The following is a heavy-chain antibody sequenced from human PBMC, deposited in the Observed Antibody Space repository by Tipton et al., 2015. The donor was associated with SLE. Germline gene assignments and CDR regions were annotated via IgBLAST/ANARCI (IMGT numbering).Heavy chain of an antibody. Sequence: TLSLTCTVSGGSISSHYWSWIRQPPGKGLEWIGYIYYSGSTNYNPSLKSRVTISVDTSKNQFSLKLSSVTAADTAVYYCASLAVPAAREKGFDYWGQGTLVTVSS. CDR2: IYYSGST. J-gene: IGHJ4*02. CDR1: GGSISSHY. CDR3: ASLAVPAAREKGFDY. V-gene: IGHV4-59*11. D-gene: IGHD2-2*01.